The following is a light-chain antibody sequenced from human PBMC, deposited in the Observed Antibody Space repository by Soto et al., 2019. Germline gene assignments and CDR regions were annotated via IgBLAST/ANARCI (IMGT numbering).Light chain of an antibody. J-gene: IGKJ1*01. CDR3: QQYDNLPWT. V-gene: IGKV1-33*01. Sequence: DIQMTQSPSYLSASVGDRVTITCQASQDISNYLNWYQQKPGKAPKLLIYDASNLETGVPSRFSGSGSGTYFTFTISSLQPEDIATYYCQQYDNLPWTFGQGTKVEIK. CDR1: QDISNY. CDR2: DAS.